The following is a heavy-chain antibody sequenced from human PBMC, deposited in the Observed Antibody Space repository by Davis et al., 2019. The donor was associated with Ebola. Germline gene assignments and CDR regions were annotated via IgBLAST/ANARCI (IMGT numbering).Heavy chain of an antibody. J-gene: IGHJ4*02. V-gene: IGHV5-51*01. CDR3: ARRNYYDSSVNYFFDY. Sequence: GGSLRLSCKGSGYIFTNYWIGWVRQMPGKGLEWMGIIYPGDSNTRYSPPFQGQVTISADKSISTAYLQWSSLGASDTAMYYCARRNYYDSSVNYFFDYWGQGTPVTVSS. CDR2: IYPGDSNT. CDR1: GYIFTNYW. D-gene: IGHD3-22*01.